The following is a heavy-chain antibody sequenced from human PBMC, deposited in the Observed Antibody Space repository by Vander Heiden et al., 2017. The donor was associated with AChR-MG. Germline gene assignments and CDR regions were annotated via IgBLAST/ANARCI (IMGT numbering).Heavy chain of an antibody. CDR3: ARKSRVLRYSDDILTGYYYYMDV. CDR1: GGSFSGYY. V-gene: IGHV4-34*01. D-gene: IGHD3-9*01. Sequence: QVQLQQWGAGLLKPSETLSLTCAVYGGSFSGYYWSWIRQPPGKGLEWIVEINHSGSTNYTPSLKSRVTISVDTSKNQFSLKLSSVTAADTAVYYCARKSRVLRYSDDILTGYYYYMDVWGKGTTVTVSS. J-gene: IGHJ6*03. CDR2: INHSGST.